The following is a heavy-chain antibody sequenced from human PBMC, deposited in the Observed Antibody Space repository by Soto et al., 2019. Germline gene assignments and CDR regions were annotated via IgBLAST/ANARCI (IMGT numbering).Heavy chain of an antibody. CDR1: GGSTMISSYY. D-gene: IGHD6-13*01. J-gene: IGHJ5*01. V-gene: IGHV4-39*07. CDR3: ARQGAAAGTPNWFDP. CDR2: MYHSGST. Sequence: PSETLSLTCDVSGGSTMISSYYCSWILHPPGKGLEWIGNMYHSGSTYYNPSLKSRVTISVDRSKNQFSLKLSSVTAADTAVYYCARQGAAAGTPNWFDPWGQGTLVTVSS.